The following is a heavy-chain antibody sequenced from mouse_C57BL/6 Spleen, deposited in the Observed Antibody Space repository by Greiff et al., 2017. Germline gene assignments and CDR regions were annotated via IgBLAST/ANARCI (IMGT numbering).Heavy chain of an antibody. CDR1: GFNINDYY. V-gene: IGHV14-2*01. CDR3: ARGALCDINYFAY. CDR2: IDPADGET. Sequence: EVQLQQSGAELVKPGASVKLSCTASGFNINDYYMHWVKQRTEQGLEWIGRIDPADGETKYAPKFQGKATITADTSSTTAYLQLSSLTSEDTAVYYCARGALCDINYFAYWGQGTTLTVSS. J-gene: IGHJ2*01.